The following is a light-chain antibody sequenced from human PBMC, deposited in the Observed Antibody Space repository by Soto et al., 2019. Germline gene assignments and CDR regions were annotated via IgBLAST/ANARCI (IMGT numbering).Light chain of an antibody. CDR3: KSYAGSNTYV. Sequence: QSVRTEPPSASGSPGHSVTISCTGTKNDIGVYDFVSWYQHHPGKAPRLIIYEVVQRPSGVPDRFSGSKSGNTASLTVSGLQAADEADYFCKSYAGSNTYVFGSGTKVTVL. CDR2: EVV. V-gene: IGLV2-8*01. J-gene: IGLJ1*01. CDR1: KNDIGVYDF.